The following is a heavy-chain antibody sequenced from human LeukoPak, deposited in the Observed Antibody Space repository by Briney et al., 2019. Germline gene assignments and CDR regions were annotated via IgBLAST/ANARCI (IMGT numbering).Heavy chain of an antibody. V-gene: IGHV3-48*03. Sequence: PGGSLRLSCAASGFIFSSYDRNWFRQAPGKGLEGVSYISRSGNSIYYAASVKGRFTISRDNAKNSLYLQINSLRAKHTAVYYYARSSNYYDTSDYLTYYFYYWGQGTLVTVSS. D-gene: IGHD3-22*01. CDR2: ISRSGNSI. J-gene: IGHJ4*02. CDR1: GFIFSSYD. CDR3: ARSSNYYDTSDYLTYYFYY.